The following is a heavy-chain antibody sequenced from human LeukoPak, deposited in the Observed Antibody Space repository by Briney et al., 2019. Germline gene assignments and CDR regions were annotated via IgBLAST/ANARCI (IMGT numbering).Heavy chain of an antibody. CDR1: GLTLSNVW. CDR3: AQGSGQYYEY. D-gene: IGHD3-22*01. V-gene: IGHV3-15*07. CDR2: IKSKSAGGTT. J-gene: IGHJ4*02. Sequence: PGGSLRLSCAVSGLTLSNVWMNWVRQAPEKGLEWVGRIKSKSAGGTTDFAAPVKGRFTISRDDSKNTLYPQMNSLTSEDTAAYYCAQGSGQYYEYWGQGTLVTVSS.